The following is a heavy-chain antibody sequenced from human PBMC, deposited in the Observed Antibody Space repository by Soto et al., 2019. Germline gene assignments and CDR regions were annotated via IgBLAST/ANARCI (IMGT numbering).Heavy chain of an antibody. CDR1: GGSITNYY. Sequence: SETLSLTCTVSGGSITNYYWSWIRQPAGKGLEWIGRMYTKERTNYNLSFKSRVTMSVDTSKNQFSLKLTSVTAADTAVYYCARGLSTHIAVAGMGYFDSWGQG. D-gene: IGHD6-19*01. J-gene: IGHJ4*02. CDR3: ARGLSTHIAVAGMGYFDS. CDR2: MYTKERT. V-gene: IGHV4-4*07.